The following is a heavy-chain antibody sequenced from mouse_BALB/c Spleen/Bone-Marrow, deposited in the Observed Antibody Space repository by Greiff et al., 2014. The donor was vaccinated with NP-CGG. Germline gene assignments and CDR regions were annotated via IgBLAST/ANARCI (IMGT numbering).Heavy chain of an antibody. V-gene: IGHV1-7*01. CDR1: GYTFTSYW. D-gene: IGHD2-4*01. Sequence: VQRVESGAELAKPGASVKMSCKASGYTFTSYWMHWVKQRPGQGLEWIGYIYPSTGYTEYNQKFKDKVTLTADKSSSTAYMQLSSLTSEGSAVDYCARDDYAYWGQGTLVTVSA. CDR2: IYPSTGYT. J-gene: IGHJ3*01. CDR3: ARDDYAY.